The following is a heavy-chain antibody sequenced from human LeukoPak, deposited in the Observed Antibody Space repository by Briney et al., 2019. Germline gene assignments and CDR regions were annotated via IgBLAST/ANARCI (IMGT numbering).Heavy chain of an antibody. D-gene: IGHD3-22*01. V-gene: IGHV4-34*01. CDR2: INHSGST. Sequence: PSETLSLTCAVYGGSFSGYYWSWIRQPPGKGLEWIGEINHSGSTNYNPSLKSRVTISVDTSKNQFSLKLSSVTAADTAVYYCARAPSYYYDSRGPLEDWGQETLVTASS. CDR3: ARAPSYYYDSRGPLED. J-gene: IGHJ4*02. CDR1: GGSFSGYY.